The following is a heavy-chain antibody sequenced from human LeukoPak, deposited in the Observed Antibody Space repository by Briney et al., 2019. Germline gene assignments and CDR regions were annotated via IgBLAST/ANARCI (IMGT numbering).Heavy chain of an antibody. D-gene: IGHD2-8*01. CDR1: GGSFSGYY. CDR2: INHSGST. J-gene: IGHJ4*02. V-gene: IGHV4-34*01. Sequence: SETLSLTCAVYGGSFSGYYWSCIRQPPGKGLEWIGEINHSGSTNYNPSLKSRVTISVDTSKNQFSLKLSSVTAADTAVYYCARDPGDCSNGVCYLFDYWGQGTLVTVSS. CDR3: ARDPGDCSNGVCYLFDY.